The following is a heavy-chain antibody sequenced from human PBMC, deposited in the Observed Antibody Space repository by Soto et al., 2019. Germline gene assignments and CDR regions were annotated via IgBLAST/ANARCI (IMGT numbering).Heavy chain of an antibody. Sequence: GGSLRLSCAASGFTFSSYGMHWVRQAPGKGLEWVSTVTGGGEKTYYADSVKGRFTISRDNFRNTLFLQMDNLRAEDTAMYYCVKDFSRLDYWGQGT. CDR2: VTGGGEKT. CDR3: VKDFSRLDY. D-gene: IGHD3-3*01. J-gene: IGHJ4*02. CDR1: GFTFSSYG. V-gene: IGHV3-NL1*01.